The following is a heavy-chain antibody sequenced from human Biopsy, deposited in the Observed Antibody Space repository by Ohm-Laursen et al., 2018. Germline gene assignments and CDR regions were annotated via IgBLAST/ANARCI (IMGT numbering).Heavy chain of an antibody. V-gene: IGHV3-23*01. CDR2: ISGSGGNT. D-gene: IGHD2-2*02. Sequence: GSLRLSCSASGFTFSDYAMNWVRQAPGKGLEWVSTISGSGGNTYYADSVWGRFTVSRDGSKSTLYLQMSSLSAEDTSFYYCAKGGYCTTSSCYMDLDYWGQGTLVTVPS. CDR3: AKGGYCTTSSCYMDLDY. J-gene: IGHJ4*02. CDR1: GFTFSDYA.